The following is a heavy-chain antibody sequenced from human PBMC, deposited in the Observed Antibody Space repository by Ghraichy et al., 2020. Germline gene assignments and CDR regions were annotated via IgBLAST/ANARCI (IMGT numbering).Heavy chain of an antibody. CDR2: ISWDGGA. Sequence: GGSLRLSCAASGFTFDDYRMHWVRQAPGRGLDWVAVISWDGGAFYADSVRGRFTISRDNRKNSLYLQMNSLRTEDTGLYYCAKEHTRSFSLDVWGIGTTVTVSS. J-gene: IGHJ6*03. D-gene: IGHD2-2*01. CDR1: GFTFDDYR. V-gene: IGHV3-43*01. CDR3: AKEHTRSFSLDV.